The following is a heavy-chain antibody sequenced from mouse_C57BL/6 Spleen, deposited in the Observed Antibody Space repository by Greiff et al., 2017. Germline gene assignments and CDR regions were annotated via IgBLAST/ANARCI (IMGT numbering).Heavy chain of an antibody. J-gene: IGHJ1*03. D-gene: IGHD1-1*01. V-gene: IGHV1-18*01. Sequence: DVQLQESGPELVKPGASVKIPCKASGYTFTDYNMDWVKQSHGKSLEWIGDINPNNGGTIYNQKFKGKATLTVDKSSSTAYMELRSLTSEDTAVYYFARRTVVRYIDVWGKGTTVTVSS. CDR2: INPNNGGT. CDR3: ARRTVVRYIDV. CDR1: GYTFTDYN.